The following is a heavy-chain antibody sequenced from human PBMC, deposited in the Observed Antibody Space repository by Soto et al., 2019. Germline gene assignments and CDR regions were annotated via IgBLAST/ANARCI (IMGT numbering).Heavy chain of an antibody. Sequence: PGGSLRLSCAASGFTFSSYWMSWVRQAPGKGLEWVANIKEDGSDMYYVDSVKGRFTISRDNAKSSLYLQMNSLRAEDTAVYYCATEVWVYYDFWSGYSDYWGQGTLVTVSS. CDR2: IKEDGSDM. V-gene: IGHV3-7*01. D-gene: IGHD3-3*01. J-gene: IGHJ4*02. CDR3: ATEVWVYYDFWSGYSDY. CDR1: GFTFSSYW.